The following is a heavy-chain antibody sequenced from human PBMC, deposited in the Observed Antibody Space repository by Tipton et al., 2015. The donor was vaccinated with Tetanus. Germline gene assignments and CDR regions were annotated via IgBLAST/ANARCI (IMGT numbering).Heavy chain of an antibody. V-gene: IGHV4-61*01. CDR1: GGSVSSGNYY. Sequence: TLSLTCTVSGGSVSSGNYYWSWIRQPPGKELEWIGYIYYSGGTNYNPSLKSRVTISADTSKNQFSLRLNSVSAADTAVYFCARGPLENEGYFDSWGQGILVTVTA. D-gene: IGHD1-1*01. CDR2: IYYSGGT. CDR3: ARGPLENEGYFDS. J-gene: IGHJ4*02.